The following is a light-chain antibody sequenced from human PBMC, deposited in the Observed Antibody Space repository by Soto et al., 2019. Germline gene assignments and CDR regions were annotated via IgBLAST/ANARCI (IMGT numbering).Light chain of an antibody. CDR2: GAS. CDR1: QSVSSN. Sequence: EIVMTQSPAILSVSPGERATLSCRASQSVSSNLAWYQQKPGQAPRLLIYGASTRATGIPARFSGSGSGTEFTLTISSLQSEDSAVYYCQQYYNWPRTFGQGTRLEIK. J-gene: IGKJ5*01. CDR3: QQYYNWPRT. V-gene: IGKV3D-15*01.